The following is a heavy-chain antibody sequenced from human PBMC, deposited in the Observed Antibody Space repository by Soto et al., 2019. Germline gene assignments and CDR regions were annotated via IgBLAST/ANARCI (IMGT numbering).Heavy chain of an antibody. V-gene: IGHV4-4*02. J-gene: IGHJ5*02. CDR2: IYHNGST. D-gene: IGHD3-3*01. CDR3: ARARGAIFGVVIRNWFDP. CDR1: GGSITSSNW. Sequence: SETLSLTCAVSGGSITSSNWWSWVRQSPRKGLEWVGEIYHNGSTNYNPSLKSRITISVDKSKNQFSLELRSVTAADTAVYYCARARGAIFGVVIRNWFDPWGQGTLVTVSS.